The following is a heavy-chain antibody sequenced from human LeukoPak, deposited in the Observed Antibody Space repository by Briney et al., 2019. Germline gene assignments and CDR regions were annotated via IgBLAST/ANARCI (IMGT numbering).Heavy chain of an antibody. J-gene: IGHJ5*02. CDR2: IYYSGST. CDR3: ARDARFWSSGWYGEAFDP. D-gene: IGHD6-19*01. CDR1: GGSISSYY. Sequence: SETLSLTCTVSGGSISSYYWSWIRQPPGKGLEWIGYIYYSGSTNYNPSLKSRVTISVDTSKNQFSLQLNSVTPEDTAVYYCARDARFWSSGWYGEAFDPWGQGTLVTVSS. V-gene: IGHV4-59*12.